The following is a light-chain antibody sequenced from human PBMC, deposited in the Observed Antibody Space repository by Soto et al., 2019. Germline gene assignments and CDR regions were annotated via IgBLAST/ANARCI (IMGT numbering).Light chain of an antibody. CDR1: QSISSY. J-gene: IGKJ4*01. V-gene: IGKV1-5*01. CDR2: DAS. Sequence: DIQMTQSPSSLSASVGDRVTITCRASQSISSYLNWYQQKPGKAPKLLMYDASSLESGVSSRFSGSGSGTEFTLIISSLQPDDFATYYCQQYKTSLLTFGGGTKWIS. CDR3: QQYKTSLLT.